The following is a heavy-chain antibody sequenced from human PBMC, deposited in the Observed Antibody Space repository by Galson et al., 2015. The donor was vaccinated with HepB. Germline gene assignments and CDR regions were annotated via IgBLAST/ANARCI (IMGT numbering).Heavy chain of an antibody. Sequence: SLRLSCAAPGITFSTYVMSWVRQAPGKGLEWVSSIVGSVESTFYADSVKGRFTISRDNSRNTLYLQMNRLRADDTAIYYCAKTSYCDGGPCFSGYFDSWGQGTLVAVSS. CDR3: AKTSYCDGGPCFSGYFDS. CDR2: IVGSVEST. J-gene: IGHJ4*02. CDR1: GITFSTYV. D-gene: IGHD2-21*01. V-gene: IGHV3-23*01.